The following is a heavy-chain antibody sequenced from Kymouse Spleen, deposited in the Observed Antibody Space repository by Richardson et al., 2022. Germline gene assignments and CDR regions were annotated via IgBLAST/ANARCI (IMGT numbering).Heavy chain of an antibody. CDR1: GYTFTSYD. Sequence: QVQLVQSGAEVKKPGASVKVSCKASGYTFTSYDINWVRQATGQGLEWMGWMNPNSGNTGYAQKFQGRVTMTRNTSISTAYMELSSLRSEDTAVYYCARGEYYDILTGYYNYYYGMDVWGQGTTVTVSS. D-gene: IGHD3-9*01. V-gene: IGHV1-8*01. CDR2: MNPNSGNT. J-gene: IGHJ6*02. CDR3: ARGEYYDILTGYYNYYYGMDV.